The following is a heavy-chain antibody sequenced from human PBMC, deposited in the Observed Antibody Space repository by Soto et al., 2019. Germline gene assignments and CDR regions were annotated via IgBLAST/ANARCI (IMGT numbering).Heavy chain of an antibody. CDR1: GYSFTVYG. CDR3: ARDPGGATGFDP. D-gene: IGHD1-26*01. CDR2: MSTYTGDT. V-gene: IGHV1-18*01. Sequence: QVRLVQSGAEVKRPGASVKVSCKTYGYSFTVYGISGVRQAPGQGLEGMGWMSTYTGDTNYARKFRGRVTMTTDISASTASMELRSLTSDETAVYYWARDPGGATGFDPWGQGTPVIV. J-gene: IGHJ5*02.